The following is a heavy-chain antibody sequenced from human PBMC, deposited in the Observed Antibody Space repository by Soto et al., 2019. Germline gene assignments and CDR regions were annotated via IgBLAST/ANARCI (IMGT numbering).Heavy chain of an antibody. J-gene: IGHJ4*02. CDR1: GGTFSSYA. CDR3: ASGHYYDSSGSWGRWYFDH. D-gene: IGHD3-22*01. CDR2: ILPIFGTT. V-gene: IGHV1-69*06. Sequence: QVQLVQSGAEVRKPGSSVKVSCKASGGTFSSYAIGWVRQAPGQGLVWMGGILPIFGTTKYAQKFQGRLTITAEKSTTTAYMELSSLRSENTAMYYCASGHYYDSSGSWGRWYFDHWGQGTLVSVSS.